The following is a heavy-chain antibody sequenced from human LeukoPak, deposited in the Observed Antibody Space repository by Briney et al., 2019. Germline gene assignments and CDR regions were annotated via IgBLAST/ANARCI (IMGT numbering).Heavy chain of an antibody. J-gene: IGHJ6*02. CDR2: INHSGST. Sequence: SETLSLTCAVYGGSFSGYYWSWTRQPPGKGLEWIGEINHSGSTNYNPSLKSRVTISVDTSKNQFSLKLSSVTAADTAVYYCSGVRFLEWLPSYYYGMDVWGQGTTVTVSS. D-gene: IGHD3-3*01. CDR3: SGVRFLEWLPSYYYGMDV. V-gene: IGHV4-34*01. CDR1: GGSFSGYY.